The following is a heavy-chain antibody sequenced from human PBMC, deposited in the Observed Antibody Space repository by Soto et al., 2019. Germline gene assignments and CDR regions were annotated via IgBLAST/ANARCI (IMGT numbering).Heavy chain of an antibody. CDR1: GFTFSSYG. CDR3: AKSAAPYSSSWYPFDP. Sequence: TGGSLRLSCAASGFTFSSYGMHWVRQAPGKGLEWVAVISYDGSNKYYADSVKGRFTISRDNSKNTLYLQMNSLRAEDTAVYYCAKSAAPYSSSWYPFDPWGQGTLVTVSS. V-gene: IGHV3-30*18. CDR2: ISYDGSNK. D-gene: IGHD6-13*01. J-gene: IGHJ5*02.